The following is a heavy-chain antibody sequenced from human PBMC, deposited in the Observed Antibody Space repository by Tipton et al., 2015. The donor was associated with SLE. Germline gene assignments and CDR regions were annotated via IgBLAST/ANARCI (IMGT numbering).Heavy chain of an antibody. V-gene: IGHV4-39*07. D-gene: IGHD4-11*01. CDR3: ARLYYSRGY. CDR2: IYYSGST. Sequence: LRLSCAVYGGSFSSYYWGWIRQPPGKGLEWIGSIYYSGSTYYNPSLKSRVTISVDTSKNQFSLKLSSVTAADTAVYYCARLYYSRGYWGQGTLVTVSS. J-gene: IGHJ4*02. CDR1: GGSFSSYY.